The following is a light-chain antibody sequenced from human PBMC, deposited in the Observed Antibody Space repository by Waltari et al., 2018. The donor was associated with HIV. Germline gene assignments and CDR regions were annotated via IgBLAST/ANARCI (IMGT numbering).Light chain of an antibody. CDR2: KDN. CDR1: TLPTQY. CDR3: QSSDSSGAYWV. J-gene: IGLJ3*02. V-gene: IGLV3-25*03. Sequence: SFALTQPPSLSMSPGHTARIPCSGDTLPTQYVFCYKQRPGQAPVLVIYKDNERPSGITERVSGSTSGTTVALTSSGVQAEDEADYYCQSSDSSGAYWVFGGGTKVTVL.